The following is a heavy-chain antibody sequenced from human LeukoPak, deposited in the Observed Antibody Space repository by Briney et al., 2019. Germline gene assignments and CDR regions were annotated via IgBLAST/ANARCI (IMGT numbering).Heavy chain of an antibody. CDR2: INQDGSEK. D-gene: IGHD3-3*01. CDR3: ARDALDDFWSGFSPDV. Sequence: GGSLRLSCAASGFTFSSYLMNWVRQAPGKGLEWVANINQDGSEKYYVDSVKGRFTISRDNAKNSLYLQMNSLRAEDTAVYYCARDALDDFWSGFSPDVWGKGTTVTVSS. J-gene: IGHJ6*04. CDR1: GFTFSSYL. V-gene: IGHV3-7*01.